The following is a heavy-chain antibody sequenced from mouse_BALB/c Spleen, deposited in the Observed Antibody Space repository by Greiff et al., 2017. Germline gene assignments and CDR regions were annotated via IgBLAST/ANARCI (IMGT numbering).Heavy chain of an antibody. CDR1: GYSITSDYA. Sequence: EVQLQESGPGLVKPSQSLSLTCTVTGYSITSDYAWNWIRQFPGNKLEWMGYISYSGSTSYNPSLKSRISITRDTSKNQFFLQLNSVTTEDTATYYCAMGFYGNYAWFAYWGQGTLVTVSA. CDR3: AMGFYGNYAWFAY. J-gene: IGHJ3*01. D-gene: IGHD2-1*01. CDR2: ISYSGST. V-gene: IGHV3-2*02.